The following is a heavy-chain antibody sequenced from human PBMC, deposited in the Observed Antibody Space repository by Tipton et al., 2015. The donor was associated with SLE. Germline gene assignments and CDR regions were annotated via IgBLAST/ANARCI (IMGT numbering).Heavy chain of an antibody. CDR1: GDSISSGGYY. CDR3: ARYYYDSSGDCLFDY. Sequence: TLSPTCTVSGDSISSGGYYWSWIRQHPGKGLEWIGYIYYSGSTYYNPSLNRRLTISLDMSKKQFSLKLSSVTAADTAVYYCARYYYDSSGDCLFDYWGQGTLVTVSS. CDR2: IYYSGST. J-gene: IGHJ4*02. V-gene: IGHV4-31*03. D-gene: IGHD3-22*01.